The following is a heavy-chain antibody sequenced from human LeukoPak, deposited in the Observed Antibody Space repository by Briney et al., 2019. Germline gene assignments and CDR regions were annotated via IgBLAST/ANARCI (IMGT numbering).Heavy chain of an antibody. CDR1: GGSISSGSYY. CDR2: IYTSGSN. CDR3: ARGASSSSAIGYYYYYMDV. V-gene: IGHV4-61*02. D-gene: IGHD6-6*01. J-gene: IGHJ6*03. Sequence: PPETLSLTCTVSGGSISSGSYYWSWIRQPAGKGLEWIMRIYTSGSNNYNPSLKRRVTIAVDTSKNQFSLNLSSVTAADTAVYYCARGASSSSAIGYYYYYMDVWGKGTTVTVSS.